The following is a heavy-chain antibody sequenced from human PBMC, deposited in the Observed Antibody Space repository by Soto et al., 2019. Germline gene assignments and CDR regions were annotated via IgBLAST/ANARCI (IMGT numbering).Heavy chain of an antibody. J-gene: IGHJ2*01. D-gene: IGHD3-9*01. Sequence: PSETLSLTCTVSGVSITPYFWSWIRQPAGEAPEWLGHIYASGRTTYNPSLKSRVTMFVSQTQVSLRLTSVTAADTAVYYCARHFDVDPSLDHYYFDLWGRGALVTSP. V-gene: IGHV4-4*07. CDR1: GVSITPYF. CDR2: IYASGRT. CDR3: ARHFDVDPSLDHYYFDL.